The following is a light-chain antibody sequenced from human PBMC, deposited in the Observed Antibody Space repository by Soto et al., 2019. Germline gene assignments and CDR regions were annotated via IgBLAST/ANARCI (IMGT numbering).Light chain of an antibody. CDR3: CSYAGSYTFDV. CDR2: DVT. CDR1: SSDVGGYDY. J-gene: IGLJ1*01. Sequence: QSALTQPRSVSGSPGQSVTISCTGTSSDVGGYDYVSWYQHHPGNAPKLLIYDVTRRPSGVPDRFSGSKSGNTASLTISGLQAEDEADYYCCSYAGSYTFDVFGTGTKVTVL. V-gene: IGLV2-11*01.